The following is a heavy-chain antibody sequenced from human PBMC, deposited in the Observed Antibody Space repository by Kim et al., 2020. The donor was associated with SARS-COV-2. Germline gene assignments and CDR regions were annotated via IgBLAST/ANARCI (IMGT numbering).Heavy chain of an antibody. D-gene: IGHD6-19*01. CDR3: AKTTSGWHSDAFDF. CDR2: IRGSGGST. V-gene: IGHV3-23*01. CDR1: GFPFSAYA. J-gene: IGHJ3*01. Sequence: GGSLRLSCATSGFPFSAYAMNWVRQAPGKGLELVSDIRGSGGSTDYADSVKGRFTISRDNSKNTLYLQMNSLGAEDTAVYYCAKTTSGWHSDAFDFWGQGKRVTVSS.